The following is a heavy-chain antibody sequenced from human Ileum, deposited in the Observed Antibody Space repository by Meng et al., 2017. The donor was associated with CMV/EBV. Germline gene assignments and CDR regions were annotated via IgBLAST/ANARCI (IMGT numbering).Heavy chain of an antibody. Sequence: QVQLHQWGAGLLKPSETLSLTCAVYGESFSGYYWDWIRQSPGKGLEWIGQINQSGSTNYNPSLKSRVTISVDTPKNQFSLKLSSVTAADAAMYYCARGRRYLFYWSQGTLVTVSS. V-gene: IGHV4-34*01. J-gene: IGHJ4*02. CDR1: GESFSGYY. CDR3: ARGRRYLFY. CDR2: INQSGST. D-gene: IGHD3-9*01.